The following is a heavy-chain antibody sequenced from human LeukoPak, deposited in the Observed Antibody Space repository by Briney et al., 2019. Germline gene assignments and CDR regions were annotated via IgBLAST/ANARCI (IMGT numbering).Heavy chain of an antibody. D-gene: IGHD1-26*01. Sequence: ETLSLTCTVSGGSISSSSYYWGWIRQPPGKGLEWVSAISGSGGTTYYADSVKGRFTISRDNSKNTLSLQMNSLRAEDTAVYYCAKDRVVGATSDAFDIWGQGTMVTVSS. CDR1: GGSISSSSYY. CDR2: ISGSGGTT. J-gene: IGHJ3*02. CDR3: AKDRVVGATSDAFDI. V-gene: IGHV3-23*01.